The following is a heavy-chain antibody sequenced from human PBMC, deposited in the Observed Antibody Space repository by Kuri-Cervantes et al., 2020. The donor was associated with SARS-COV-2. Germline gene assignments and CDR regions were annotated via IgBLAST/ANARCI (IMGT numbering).Heavy chain of an antibody. CDR1: GFTSSSYD. J-gene: IGHJ6*02. V-gene: IGHV3-13*01. CDR3: ARDGDYGDPIYYYYGMDV. Sequence: LSLTCAASGFTSSSYDMHWVRQATGKGLERVSAIGTAGDTYYPGSVKGRFTISRENAKNTLYLQMNSLRAEDTAVYYCARDGDYGDPIYYYYGMDVWGQGTTVTVSS. D-gene: IGHD4-17*01. CDR2: IGTAGDT.